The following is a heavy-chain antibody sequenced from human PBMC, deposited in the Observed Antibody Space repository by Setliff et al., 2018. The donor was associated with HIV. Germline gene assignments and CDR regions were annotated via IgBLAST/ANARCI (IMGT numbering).Heavy chain of an antibody. CDR1: GFTFGDYA. V-gene: IGHV3-49*04. D-gene: IGHD6-19*01. CDR3: SRGRIAVNWDDAFDI. J-gene: IGHJ3*02. CDR2: IRSKAYGGTT. Sequence: PGGSLRLSCTGSGFTFGDYAMNWVRQAPGKGLEWVGFIRSKAYGGTTEYAASVQGRFTISRDDSKSIAYLQMSTLKTEDTAVYYCSRGRIAVNWDDAFDIWGQGTMVTVSS.